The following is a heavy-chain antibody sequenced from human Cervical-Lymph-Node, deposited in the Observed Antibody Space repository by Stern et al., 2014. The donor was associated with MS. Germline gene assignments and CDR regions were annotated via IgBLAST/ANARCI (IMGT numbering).Heavy chain of an antibody. J-gene: IGHJ4*02. Sequence: VQLLESGSEVQKPGSSVIVSCKPSGDTFSNYALSWVRQAPGQGLEWVRGLIPFFGATRYGQKFQGRVTITPEESTGTAFMELSNLTSDDTAVYYCALRRSYYVYWGQRTLITVSS. D-gene: IGHD4-11*01. CDR3: ALRRSYYVY. V-gene: IGHV1-69*01. CDR1: GDTFSNYA. CDR2: LIPFFGAT.